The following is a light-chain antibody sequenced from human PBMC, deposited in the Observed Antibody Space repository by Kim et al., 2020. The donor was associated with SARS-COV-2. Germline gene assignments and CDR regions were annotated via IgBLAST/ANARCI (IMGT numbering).Light chain of an antibody. CDR1: QNINSD. CDR2: AAS. CDR3: QQTYDSPRS. J-gene: IGKJ2*01. V-gene: IGKV1-39*01. Sequence: SASVGDRVTIACRASQNINSDVNWDQQTPGKAPNLLIYAASNLQTGVPSRFSGSGSGTDFTLTITSLQPEDFATYYCQQTYDSPRSFGQGTKLEI.